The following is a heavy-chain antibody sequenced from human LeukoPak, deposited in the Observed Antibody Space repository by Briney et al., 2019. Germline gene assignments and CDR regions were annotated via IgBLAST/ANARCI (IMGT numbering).Heavy chain of an antibody. J-gene: IGHJ6*04. CDR1: GYTFTGYY. V-gene: IGHV1-2*04. CDR3: ARGAGVTNYYYYYYGTDV. Sequence: ASVKVSCKASGYTFTGYYMHWVRQAPGQGLEWMGWINPNSGGTNYAQKFQGWVTMTRDTSISTAYMELSRLRSDDTAVYYCARGAGVTNYYYYYYGTDVWGKGTTVTVSS. D-gene: IGHD1-26*01. CDR2: INPNSGGT.